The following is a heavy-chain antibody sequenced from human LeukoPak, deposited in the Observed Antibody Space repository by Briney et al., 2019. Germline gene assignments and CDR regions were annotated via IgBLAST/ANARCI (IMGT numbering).Heavy chain of an antibody. J-gene: IGHJ4*02. CDR2: IYYSGST. CDR3: ARGGYIVVVPAAFDY. D-gene: IGHD2-2*01. Sequence: SETLSLTCAVSGGSISSGGYSWSWIRQPPGKGLEWIGYIYYSGSTYYNPSLKSRVTISVDTSKNQFSLKLSSVTAADTAVYYCARGGYIVVVPAAFDYWGQGTLVTVSS. V-gene: IGHV4-30-2*05. CDR1: GGSISSGGYS.